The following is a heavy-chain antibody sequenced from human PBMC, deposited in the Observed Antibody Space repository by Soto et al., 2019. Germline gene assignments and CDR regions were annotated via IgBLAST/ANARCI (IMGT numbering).Heavy chain of an antibody. CDR3: ARDQLGGYTLSGYYYYGMDV. Sequence: GGSLRLSCAASGFTFSSYDMHWVRQATGKGLEWVSAIGTAGDTYYPGSVKGRFTISRENAKNSLYLQMNSLRAEDTAVYYCARDQLGGYTLSGYYYYGMDVWGQGTTVTVSS. J-gene: IGHJ6*02. D-gene: IGHD5-18*01. V-gene: IGHV3-13*01. CDR2: IGTAGDT. CDR1: GFTFSSYD.